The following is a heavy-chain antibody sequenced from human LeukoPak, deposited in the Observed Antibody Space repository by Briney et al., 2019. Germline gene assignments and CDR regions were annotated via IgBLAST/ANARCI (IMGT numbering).Heavy chain of an antibody. J-gene: IGHJ3*02. V-gene: IGHV3-30*02. Sequence: GGSLRLSCAASVFTFSEYDMHWVRQAPGKGLEWVAFIQYDGTNKYYADSVKGRFTISRDNSKNSLYLQMNSLRAEDTAVYYCAGPLTTDVFHTWGQGTMVSVSS. CDR1: VFTFSEYD. CDR2: IQYDGTNK. CDR3: AGPLTTDVFHT. D-gene: IGHD1-1*01.